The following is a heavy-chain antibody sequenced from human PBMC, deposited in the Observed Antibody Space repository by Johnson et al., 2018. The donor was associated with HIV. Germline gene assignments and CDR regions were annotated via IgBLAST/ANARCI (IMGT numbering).Heavy chain of an antibody. D-gene: IGHD6-6*01. J-gene: IGHJ3*02. CDR1: GFSFSNYA. CDR2: ISYDGSNK. V-gene: IGHV3-30*04. CDR3: ARDKGIAARPDAFDI. Sequence: QVQLVESGGGVVQPGRSLRLSCAASGFSFSNYAMHWVRQAPGKGLEWVAVISYDGSNKYYADSVKGRFTISRDNSKNTLYLQMNSLRAGDSAVYYWARDKGIAARPDAFDIWGQGTMVTVSS.